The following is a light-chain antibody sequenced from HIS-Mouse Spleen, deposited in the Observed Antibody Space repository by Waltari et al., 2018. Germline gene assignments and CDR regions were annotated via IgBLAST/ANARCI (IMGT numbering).Light chain of an antibody. V-gene: IGLV2-14*03. CDR2: DVS. Sequence: QSALPQPASVSGSPGQSITISRTGPSSDVGGYNLVSWYQQHPGKAPKLMIYDVSNRPSGVSNRFSGSKSGNTASLTISGLQAEDEADYYCSSYTSSSFNVVFGGGTKLTVL. J-gene: IGLJ2*01. CDR3: SSYTSSSFNVV. CDR1: SSDVGGYNL.